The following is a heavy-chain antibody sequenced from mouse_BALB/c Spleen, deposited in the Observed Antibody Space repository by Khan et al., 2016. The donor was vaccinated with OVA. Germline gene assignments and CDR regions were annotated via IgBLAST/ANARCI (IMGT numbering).Heavy chain of an antibody. V-gene: IGHV2-6-7*01. Sequence: VELVESGPGLVAPSQSLSITCTVSGFSLTGFGVNWVRQPPGKGLEWLGMIWGDGSTDYNSALKTRLNLSKDNSKSQVFLKMNSLQTNDTARYYCARAYYGNYREAMDYWGQGTSVTVSS. CDR2: IWGDGST. D-gene: IGHD2-10*01. J-gene: IGHJ4*01. CDR3: ARAYYGNYREAMDY. CDR1: GFSLTGFG.